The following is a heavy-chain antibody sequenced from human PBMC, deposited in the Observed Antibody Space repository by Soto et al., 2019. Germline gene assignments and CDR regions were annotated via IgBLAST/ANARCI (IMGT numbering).Heavy chain of an antibody. D-gene: IGHD5-12*01. CDR3: ARSAIVATIRYFDY. CDR2: ISYSGST. V-gene: IGHV4-39*01. CDR1: GGSISSSSYY. J-gene: IGHJ4*02. Sequence: SETLSLTCTVFGGSISSSSYYWGWIRQPPGKGLEWIGSISYSGSTYYNPSLKSRVTISVDTSKNQFSLKLSSVTAADTAVYYCARSAIVATIRYFDYWGQGTLVTVSS.